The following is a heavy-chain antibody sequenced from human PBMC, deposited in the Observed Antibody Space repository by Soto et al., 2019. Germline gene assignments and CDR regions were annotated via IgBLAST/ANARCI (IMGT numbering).Heavy chain of an antibody. Sequence: GGSLRLSCAASGFTFSDYYMTWIRQAPGKGLGWVSYISSSGSTIYYADSVKGRFTISRDNAKNSLYLQMNSLRAEDTAVYYCARGTYLEWSYYYYYMDVWGKGTTVTVSS. J-gene: IGHJ6*03. CDR2: ISSSGSTI. CDR3: ARGTYLEWSYYYYYMDV. CDR1: GFTFSDYY. V-gene: IGHV3-11*01. D-gene: IGHD3-3*01.